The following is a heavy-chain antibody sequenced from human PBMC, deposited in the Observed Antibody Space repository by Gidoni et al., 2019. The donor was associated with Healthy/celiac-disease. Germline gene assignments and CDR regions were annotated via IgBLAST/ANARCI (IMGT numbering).Heavy chain of an antibody. Sequence: QVQLQQWGAGLLKPPETLSLTSAAYGGSFSGYYWSWIRQPPGKGLEWIGEIKHSGSTNYNPSLKSRVTISIDTSKNQLSLKLSSGTAADTAVYYCERALGGDFGFWGQGTLVTVSS. J-gene: IGHJ4*02. D-gene: IGHD4-17*01. CDR3: ERALGGDFGF. CDR2: IKHSGST. CDR1: GGSFSGYY. V-gene: IGHV4-34*01.